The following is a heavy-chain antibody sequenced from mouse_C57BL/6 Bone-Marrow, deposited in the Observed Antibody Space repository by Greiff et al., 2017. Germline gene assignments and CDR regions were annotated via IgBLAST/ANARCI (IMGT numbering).Heavy chain of an antibody. Sequence: EVKLEESGGDLVKPGGSLKLSCAASGFTFSSYGMSCVRQTPDKRLEWVATISSGGSYTYSPDSVKGRFTISRDNAKNTLYLQMSSLKSEDTAMYYCASLSTMITTSYFDYWGQGTTLTVSS. V-gene: IGHV5-6*02. CDR3: ASLSTMITTSYFDY. CDR1: GFTFSSYG. D-gene: IGHD2-4*01. CDR2: ISSGGSYT. J-gene: IGHJ2*01.